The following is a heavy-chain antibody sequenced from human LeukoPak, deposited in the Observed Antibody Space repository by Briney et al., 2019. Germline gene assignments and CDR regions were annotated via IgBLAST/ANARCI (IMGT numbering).Heavy chain of an antibody. CDR1: GYTFTSYD. J-gene: IGHJ4*02. CDR2: MNPNSGNT. CDR3: ARDHHNYYDSSGSPNY. D-gene: IGHD3-22*01. V-gene: IGHV1-8*01. Sequence: ASVKVSCKASGYTFTSYDINWVRQATGQGLEWMGWMNPNSGNTGYAQKFQGRVTMTRNTSISTAYMELSSLRSEDTAVYYCARDHHNYYDSSGSPNYWGQGTLVTVSS.